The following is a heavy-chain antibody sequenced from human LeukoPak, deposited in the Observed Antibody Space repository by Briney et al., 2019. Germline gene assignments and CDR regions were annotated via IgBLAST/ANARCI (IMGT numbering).Heavy chain of an antibody. J-gene: IGHJ4*02. V-gene: IGHV3-48*03. CDR2: ISSSSSTI. D-gene: IGHD2-2*01. CDR1: GFTFSSYE. CDR3: ASELGYCSSTSCYRECDY. Sequence: GGSLRLSCAASGFTFSSYEMNWVRQAPGKGLEWVSYISSSSSTIYYADSVKGRFTISRDNAKNTLYLQMNSLRAEDTAVYYCASELGYCSSTSCYRECDYWGQGTLVTVSS.